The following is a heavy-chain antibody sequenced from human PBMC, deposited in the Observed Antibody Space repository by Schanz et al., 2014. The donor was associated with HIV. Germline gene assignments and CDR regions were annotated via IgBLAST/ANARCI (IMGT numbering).Heavy chain of an antibody. CDR3: TRGRFLERGGMDV. Sequence: QVQLVESGGGVVQPGRSLRLSCAASGFTFSSYGMHWVRQAPGKGLEGVAVIWFDGRNKYYGDSVKGRFMISRDNSNNPLYLQMNSLRAEDTAVYFCTRGRFLERGGMDVWGQGTAVTVSS. J-gene: IGHJ6*02. CDR1: GFTFSSYG. V-gene: IGHV3-33*01. D-gene: IGHD3-3*01. CDR2: IWFDGRNK.